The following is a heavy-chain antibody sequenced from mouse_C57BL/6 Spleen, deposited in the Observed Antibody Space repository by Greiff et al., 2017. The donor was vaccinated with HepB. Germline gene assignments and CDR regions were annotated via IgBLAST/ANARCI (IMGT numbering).Heavy chain of an antibody. CDR2: IRSKSNNYAT. Sequence: VQLKESGGGLVQPKGSLKLSCAASGFSFNTYAMNWVRQAPGKGLEWVARIRSKSNNYATYYADSVKDRFTISRDDSESMLYLQMNNLKTEDTAMYYCVRGGYDYEGDAMDYWGQGTSVTVSS. V-gene: IGHV10-1*01. CDR3: VRGGYDYEGDAMDY. CDR1: GFSFNTYA. D-gene: IGHD2-4*01. J-gene: IGHJ4*01.